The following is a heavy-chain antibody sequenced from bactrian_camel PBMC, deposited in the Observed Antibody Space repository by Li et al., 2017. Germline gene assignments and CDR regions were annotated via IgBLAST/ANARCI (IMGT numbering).Heavy chain of an antibody. CDR2: IHSGSGST. CDR1: GYPHSSYC. J-gene: IGHJ4*01. V-gene: IGHV3S1*01. Sequence: QVQLVESGGGSVQAGGSLRLSCAASGYPHSSYCLAWFRQREGEHEAVAGIHSGSGSTSYADSVKGRFTISLDNAKNTVYLQMNSLKPEDTAMYYCAAKPRYTVSKNLDPVSFYPNWGQGTQVTVS. CDR3: AAKPRYTVSKNLDPVSFYPN. D-gene: IGHD1*01.